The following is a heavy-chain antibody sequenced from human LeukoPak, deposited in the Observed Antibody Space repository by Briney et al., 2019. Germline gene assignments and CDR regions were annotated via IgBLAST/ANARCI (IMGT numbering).Heavy chain of an antibody. D-gene: IGHD3-16*02. Sequence: GGSLRLSCAASGFTLSTYAMSWVRQTPGKGLEWVAATSSSDAGTYHADSVRGRFAISRDNSKNTLYLQMNSLRAEDAAVYYCARGDYVWGSYRPVGFDYWGQGTLVTVSS. CDR2: TSSSDAGT. CDR1: GFTLSTYA. V-gene: IGHV3-23*01. CDR3: ARGDYVWGSYRPVGFDY. J-gene: IGHJ4*02.